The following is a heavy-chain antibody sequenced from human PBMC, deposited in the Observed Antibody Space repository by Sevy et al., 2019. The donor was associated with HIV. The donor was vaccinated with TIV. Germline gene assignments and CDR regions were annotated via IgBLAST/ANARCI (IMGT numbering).Heavy chain of an antibody. CDR3: ASTTGYSSGWSFPQKPRYYYYGMDV. Sequence: ASVKVSCKASGYTFTGYYMHWVPQAPGQGLEWMGWINPNSGGTNYAQKFQGRVTMTRDTSISTAYMELSRLRSDDTAVYYCASTTGYSSGWSFPQKPRYYYYGMDVWGQGTTVTVSS. CDR2: INPNSGGT. J-gene: IGHJ6*02. D-gene: IGHD6-19*01. CDR1: GYTFTGYY. V-gene: IGHV1-2*02.